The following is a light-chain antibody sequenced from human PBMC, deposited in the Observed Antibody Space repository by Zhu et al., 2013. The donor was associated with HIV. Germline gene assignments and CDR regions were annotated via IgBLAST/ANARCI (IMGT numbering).Light chain of an antibody. V-gene: IGKV1-27*01. CDR3: QHYNDWPYS. J-gene: IGKJ2*03. CDR2: AAS. CDR1: QGISNF. Sequence: DIQMTQSPSSLSASVGDRVTITCRASQGISNFLAWYQQTPGKVPKLLIYAASTLQSGVPSRFSGSGSGTEFTLTISSLQSEDFAVYYCQHYNDWPYSFGQGTKLEIK.